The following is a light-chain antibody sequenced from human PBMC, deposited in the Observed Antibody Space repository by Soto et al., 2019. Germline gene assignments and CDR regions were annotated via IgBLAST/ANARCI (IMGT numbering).Light chain of an antibody. V-gene: IGLV2-14*01. CDR2: EVS. CDR3: SSYTSSSSFV. Sequence: QSVLTQPASVSGSPGQSITISCTGTSSDVGGYNYVSWYQQHPGKAPKLMIYEVSNRPSGVSNRFSGSKSGNTASLTISGLQAEDEAAYHCSSYTSSSSFVFGTGTKVTVL. CDR1: SSDVGGYNY. J-gene: IGLJ1*01.